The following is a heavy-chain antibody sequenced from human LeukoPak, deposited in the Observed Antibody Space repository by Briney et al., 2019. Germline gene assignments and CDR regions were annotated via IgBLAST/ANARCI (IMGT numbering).Heavy chain of an antibody. CDR2: INPNSGGT. CDR1: VYSFTDYH. Sequence: ASVKVSCKASVYSFTDYHIHWVRQAPGQGLAWMGWINPNSGGTNYAQTFQGRVTLTRDTSISTAYMELSRLTSDDTAVFYCAKVGAVAGKKSAFDIWGEGTMVTVSS. V-gene: IGHV1-2*02. D-gene: IGHD6-19*01. CDR3: AKVGAVAGKKSAFDI. J-gene: IGHJ3*02.